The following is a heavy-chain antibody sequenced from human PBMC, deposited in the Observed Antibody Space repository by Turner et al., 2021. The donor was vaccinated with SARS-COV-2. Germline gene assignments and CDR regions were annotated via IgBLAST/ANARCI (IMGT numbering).Heavy chain of an antibody. CDR3: ARTFTAMVRVDY. D-gene: IGHD5-18*01. CDR2: MNPNSGNT. V-gene: IGHV1-8*01. J-gene: IGHJ4*02. CDR1: GYTFTSYD. Sequence: QVQLVQSGAEVKKPGASVKVSCKASGYTFTSYDINWVRQPTGEGLGWMGWMNPNSGNTGYAQKFQGRVTMTRNTSISTAYIELSSLRSEDTAVYYWARTFTAMVRVDYWGQGTLVTVSS.